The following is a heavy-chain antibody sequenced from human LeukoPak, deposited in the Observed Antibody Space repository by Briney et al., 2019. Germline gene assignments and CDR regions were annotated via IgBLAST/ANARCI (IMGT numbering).Heavy chain of an antibody. V-gene: IGHV1-46*01. Sequence: ASVKVSCTASGYTFTSNYIHWVRQAPGQGLEWMGMIYPRDGSTSYAQKFQGRVTVTRDTSTSTVHMELSGLRSEDTAVYYCARDQEGFDYWGQGTLVTVPS. CDR1: GYTFTSNY. CDR3: ARDQEGFDY. CDR2: IYPRDGST. J-gene: IGHJ4*02.